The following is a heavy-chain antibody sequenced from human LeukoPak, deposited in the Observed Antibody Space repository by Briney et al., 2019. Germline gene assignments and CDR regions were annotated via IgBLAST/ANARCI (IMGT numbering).Heavy chain of an antibody. J-gene: IGHJ4*02. CDR3: AKESGGYYDSSGYYCFDY. V-gene: IGHV3-30*04. CDR1: GFTFSSYA. Sequence: GGSLRLSCAASGFTFSSYAMHWVRQAPGKGLEWVAVISYDGSNKYYADSVKGRFTISRDNSRNTLYLQMNSLRAEDTAVYYCAKESGGYYDSSGYYCFDYWGQGTLVTVSS. D-gene: IGHD3-22*01. CDR2: ISYDGSNK.